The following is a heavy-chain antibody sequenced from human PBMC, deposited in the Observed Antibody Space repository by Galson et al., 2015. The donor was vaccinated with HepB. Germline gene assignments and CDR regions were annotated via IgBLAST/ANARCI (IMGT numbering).Heavy chain of an antibody. CDR1: GFTFGDYA. CDR2: IRSKAYGGTT. Sequence: SLRLSCAASGFTFGDYAMSWFRQAPGKGLEWVGFIRSKAYGGTTEYAASVKGRFTISRDDSKSIAYLQMNSLKTEDTAVYYCTRDSDVVVPAIAAAPWFDPWGQGTLVTVSS. CDR3: TRDSDVVVPAIAAAPWFDP. J-gene: IGHJ5*02. D-gene: IGHD2-2*01. V-gene: IGHV3-49*03.